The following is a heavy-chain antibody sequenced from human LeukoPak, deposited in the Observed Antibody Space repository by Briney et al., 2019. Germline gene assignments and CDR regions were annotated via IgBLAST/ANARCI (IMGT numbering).Heavy chain of an antibody. Sequence: GGSLRLSCAASGFTFSAYSMTWVRQAPGKGLEWVSSISSTGSYIYYADSVKGRFTISRDNAKNSLSLQMNSLRAEDTAVYSCARSLSGYYVGNYYYYMDVWGKGTTVSVSS. D-gene: IGHD3-3*01. CDR1: GFTFSAYS. J-gene: IGHJ6*03. V-gene: IGHV3-21*01. CDR3: ARSLSGYYVGNYYYYMDV. CDR2: ISSTGSYI.